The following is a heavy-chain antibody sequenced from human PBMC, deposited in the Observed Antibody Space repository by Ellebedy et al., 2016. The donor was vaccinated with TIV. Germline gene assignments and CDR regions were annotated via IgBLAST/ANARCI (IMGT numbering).Heavy chain of an antibody. Sequence: ASVKVSCKASGGTFSSYAINWVRQAPGQGLEWMGGIIPIFGTANYAQKFQGRVMITADDSTSTAYMELSSLRSEDTAVYYCATVPAVAGTAFYWYFDLWGRGTLVTVSS. V-gene: IGHV1-69*13. CDR3: ATVPAVAGTAFYWYFDL. J-gene: IGHJ2*01. CDR2: IIPIFGTA. CDR1: GGTFSSYA. D-gene: IGHD6-19*01.